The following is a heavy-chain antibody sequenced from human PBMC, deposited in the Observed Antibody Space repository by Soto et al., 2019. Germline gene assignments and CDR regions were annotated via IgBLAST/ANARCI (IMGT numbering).Heavy chain of an antibody. CDR2: ISYDGSNK. CDR3: AKDTRVHSGSYLFDY. D-gene: IGHD1-26*01. Sequence: GGSLRLSCAASGFTFSSYGMHWVRQAPGKGLEWVAVISYDGSNKYYADSVKGRFTISRDNSKNTLYLQMNSLRAEDTAVYYCAKDTRVHSGSYLFDYWGQGTLVTVSS. V-gene: IGHV3-30*18. CDR1: GFTFSSYG. J-gene: IGHJ4*02.